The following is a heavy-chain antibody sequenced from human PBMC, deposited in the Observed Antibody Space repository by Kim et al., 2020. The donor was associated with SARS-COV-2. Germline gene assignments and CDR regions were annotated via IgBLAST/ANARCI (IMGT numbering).Heavy chain of an antibody. D-gene: IGHD3-10*01. CDR3: AREARSYGSGSYYNLFSESSYYFDY. Sequence: GGSLRLSCAASGFTFSSYSMNWVRQAPGKGLEWVSSISSSSSYIYYADSVKGRFTISRDNAKNSLYLQMNSLRAEDTAVYYCAREARSYGSGSYYNLFSESSYYFDYWGQGTLVTVSS. CDR1: GFTFSSYS. V-gene: IGHV3-21*01. CDR2: ISSSSSYI. J-gene: IGHJ4*02.